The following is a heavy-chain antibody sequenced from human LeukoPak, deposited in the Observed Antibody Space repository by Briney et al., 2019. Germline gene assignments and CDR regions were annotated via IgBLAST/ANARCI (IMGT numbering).Heavy chain of an antibody. Sequence: ASVRVSCKASGYTFTAYYIHWVRQAPGQGLEWLGWINPSTGGASYAQKFQGRVTLTRDTSISTAYMELSRLRSDDTAVYYCASSLWSGYYTVDYWGQGTLVTVSS. CDR2: INPSTGGA. CDR3: ASSLWSGYYTVDY. J-gene: IGHJ4*02. D-gene: IGHD3-3*01. V-gene: IGHV1-2*02. CDR1: GYTFTAYY.